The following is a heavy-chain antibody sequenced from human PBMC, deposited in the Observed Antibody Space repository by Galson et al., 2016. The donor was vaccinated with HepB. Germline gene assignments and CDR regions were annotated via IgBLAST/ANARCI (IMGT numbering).Heavy chain of an antibody. V-gene: IGHV3-30*18. CDR2: ISHDGSNK. J-gene: IGHJ4*02. D-gene: IGHD3-9*01. Sequence: SLRLSCAASGFTFSTYGMHWVRQAPGKGLEWVAVISHDGSNKYYTDTVKGRFTISRDNSKNTLFLQMNSLRAEDTAVYYCAKDQGGLRFYDYLTDTPLDYWGQGTLVTVSS. CDR3: AKDQGGLRFYDYLTDTPLDY. CDR1: GFTFSTYG.